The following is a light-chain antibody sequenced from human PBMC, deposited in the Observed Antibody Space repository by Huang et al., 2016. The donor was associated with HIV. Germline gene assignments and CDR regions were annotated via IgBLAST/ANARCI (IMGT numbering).Light chain of an antibody. CDR1: QSVSSN. J-gene: IGKJ3*01. CDR3: QQYNNWPET. V-gene: IGKV3-15*01. CDR2: GAA. Sequence: EIVMTQSPATLSVSPGERATLSCRASQSVSSNLAWYKQKPGQAPRLHIYGAATRATGIPARFSGSGSGTEFTLTISSLQSEDFAVYYCQQYNNWPETFGPGTKVDIK.